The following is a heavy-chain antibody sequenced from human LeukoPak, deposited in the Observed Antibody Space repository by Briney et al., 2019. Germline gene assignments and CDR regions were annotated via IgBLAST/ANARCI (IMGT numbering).Heavy chain of an antibody. J-gene: IGHJ4*02. Sequence: GESLKISCKGSGYSFTSYWIGWVRQMPGKGLEWMGIIYPGDSDTRYSPSLQGQVTISADKSISTAYLQWSSLKASDTAMYYCARQVPYCSGGSCYFDYWGQGTLVTVSS. CDR2: IYPGDSDT. CDR1: GYSFTSYW. D-gene: IGHD2-15*01. CDR3: ARQVPYCSGGSCYFDY. V-gene: IGHV5-51*01.